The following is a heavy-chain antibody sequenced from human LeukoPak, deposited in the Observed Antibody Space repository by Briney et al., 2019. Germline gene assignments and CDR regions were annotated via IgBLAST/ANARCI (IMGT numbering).Heavy chain of an antibody. J-gene: IGHJ4*02. CDR2: IYHSGST. CDR3: ARMGGESYFDY. V-gene: IGHV4-38-2*02. D-gene: IGHD7-27*01. Sequence: SETLSLTCTVSGYSISSGYYWGWIRQPPGKGLEWIGSIYHSGSTYYNPSLKSRVTISVDTSKNQFSLKLSSVTAADTAVYYCARMGGESYFDYWGQGTLVTVSS. CDR1: GYSISSGYY.